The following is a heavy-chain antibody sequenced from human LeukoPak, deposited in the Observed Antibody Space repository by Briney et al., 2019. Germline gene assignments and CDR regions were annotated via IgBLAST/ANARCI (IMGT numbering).Heavy chain of an antibody. Sequence: GGSLRLSCAASGFAFSSYWMNWVRQAPGKGLVWVSRIASDGSSTTYADSVKGRFSISRDNAKNTLYLQMNSLRVEDTAVYYCARGRPHGNDYRGQGTLVTVSS. D-gene: IGHD4-23*01. CDR3: ARGRPHGNDY. J-gene: IGHJ4*02. CDR1: GFAFSSYW. CDR2: IASDGSST. V-gene: IGHV3-74*01.